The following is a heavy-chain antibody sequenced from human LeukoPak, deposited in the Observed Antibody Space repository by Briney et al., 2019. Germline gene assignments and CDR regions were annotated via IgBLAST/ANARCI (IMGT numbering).Heavy chain of an antibody. Sequence: SVKVSCKASEGTFSSYAISWVRQAPGQGLEWMGRIIPIFGIANYAQKFQGRVTITADKSTSTAYMELSSLRSEDTAVYYCARESRSGYDWDYWGQGTLVTVSS. CDR1: EGTFSSYA. D-gene: IGHD5-12*01. CDR2: IIPIFGIA. J-gene: IGHJ4*02. CDR3: ARESRSGYDWDY. V-gene: IGHV1-69*04.